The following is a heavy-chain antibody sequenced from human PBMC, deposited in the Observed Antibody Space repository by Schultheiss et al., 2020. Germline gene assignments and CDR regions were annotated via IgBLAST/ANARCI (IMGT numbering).Heavy chain of an antibody. D-gene: IGHD3-3*01. CDR3: ARALRFLEWLPANGMDV. CDR2: IGTAGDT. J-gene: IGHJ6*02. V-gene: IGHV3-13*01. CDR1: GFTFSSYW. Sequence: GGSLRLSCAASGFTFSSYWMHWVRQAPGKGLVWVSAIGTAGDTYYPGSVKGRFTISRENAKNSLYLQLSSLRPEDTAVYYCARALRFLEWLPANGMDVWGQGTTVTVSS.